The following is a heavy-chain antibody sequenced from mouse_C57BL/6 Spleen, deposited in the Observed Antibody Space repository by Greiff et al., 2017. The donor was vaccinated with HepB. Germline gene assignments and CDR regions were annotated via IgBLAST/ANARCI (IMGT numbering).Heavy chain of an antibody. CDR1: GYTFTDYY. Sequence: EVKLQESGPVLVKPGASVKMSCKASGYTFTDYYMNWVKQSHGKSLEWIGVINPYNGGTSYNQKFKGKATLTVDKSSSTAYMELNSLTSEDSAVYYCARPFITTGVPAYWGQGTLVTVSA. CDR2: INPYNGGT. J-gene: IGHJ3*01. V-gene: IGHV1-19*01. CDR3: ARPFITTGVPAY. D-gene: IGHD1-1*01.